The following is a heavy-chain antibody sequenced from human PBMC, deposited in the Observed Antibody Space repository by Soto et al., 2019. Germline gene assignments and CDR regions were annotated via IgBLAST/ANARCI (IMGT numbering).Heavy chain of an antibody. CDR3: ARIPLLLWFGELSYYYYGMDV. J-gene: IGHJ6*02. D-gene: IGHD3-10*01. V-gene: IGHV2-70*01. CDR1: GFSLSTSGMC. CDR2: IDWDDDK. Sequence: GPTLVNPTQSLTLTCTFSGFSLSTSGMCVSWIRQPPGKALEWLALIDWDDDKYYSTSLKTRLTISKDTSKNQVVLTMTNMDPVDTATYYCARIPLLLWFGELSYYYYGMDVWGQGTTVTASS.